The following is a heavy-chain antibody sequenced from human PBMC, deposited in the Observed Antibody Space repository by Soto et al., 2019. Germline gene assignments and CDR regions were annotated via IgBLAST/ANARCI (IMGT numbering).Heavy chain of an antibody. CDR2: MNPNSGNT. CDR1: GYTFTSYD. Sequence: GASVKVSCKASGYTFTSYDINWVRQATGQGLEWMGWMNPNSGNTGYAQKFQGRVTMTRNTSISTAYMELSSLRSEDTAVYYCARLYEYYYDSSGCYPDAFDIWGQGTMVTVSS. D-gene: IGHD3-22*01. V-gene: IGHV1-8*01. J-gene: IGHJ3*02. CDR3: ARLYEYYYDSSGCYPDAFDI.